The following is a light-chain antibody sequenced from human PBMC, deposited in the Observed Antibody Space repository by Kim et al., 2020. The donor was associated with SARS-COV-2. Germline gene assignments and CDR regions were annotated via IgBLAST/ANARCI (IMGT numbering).Light chain of an antibody. CDR3: QHANSFPLT. V-gene: IGKV1-12*01. CDR1: QYIDRY. CDR2: AAS. Sequence: DIQMTQSPSSVSASVGDRVTVTCRASQYIDRYLAWYQQKPGKPPKLLIYAASSLQSGVPSRFSGSGSGTDFTLTISSLQPEDFATSFCQHANSFPLTFGQGTRLEIK. J-gene: IGKJ5*01.